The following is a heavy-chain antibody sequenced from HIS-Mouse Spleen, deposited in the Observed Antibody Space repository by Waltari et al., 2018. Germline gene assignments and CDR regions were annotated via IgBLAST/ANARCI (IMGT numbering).Heavy chain of an antibody. D-gene: IGHD6-13*01. CDR2: IYYSGST. CDR3: AREIPYSSSWYDWYFDL. CDR1: GGSISSSSYY. Sequence: QLQLQESGPGLVKPSETLSLTCTVSGGSISSSSYYWGWIRQPPGKGLEWIGSIYYSGSTHSNPSLKSRFTISVDTSKNQFSLKLSSVTAADTAVYYCAREIPYSSSWYDWYFDLWGRGTLVTVSS. V-gene: IGHV4-39*07. J-gene: IGHJ2*01.